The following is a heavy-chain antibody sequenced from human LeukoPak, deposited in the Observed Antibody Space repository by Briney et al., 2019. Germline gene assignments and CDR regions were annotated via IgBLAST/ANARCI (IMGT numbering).Heavy chain of an antibody. CDR3: ARKDDYYDSSGYYFDI. CDR1: GGSISSSSYY. D-gene: IGHD3-22*01. J-gene: IGHJ3*02. CDR2: IYYSGST. Sequence: SETLSLTCTVSGGSISSSSYYWGWIRQPPGKGLEWIGSIYYSGSTYYNPSLKSRVTISVDTSKNQFSLKLSSVTAADTAVYYCARKDDYYDSSGYYFDIWGQGTMVTVSS. V-gene: IGHV4-39*07.